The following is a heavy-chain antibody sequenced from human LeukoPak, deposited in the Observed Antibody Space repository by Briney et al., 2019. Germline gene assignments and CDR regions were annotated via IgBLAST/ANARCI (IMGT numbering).Heavy chain of an antibody. CDR2: ISYDGSNK. CDR3: AKDIEVGAAPFDY. Sequence: GALRLSCAASGFTFSSYGMHWVRQAPGKGLEWVAVISYDGSNKYYADSVKGRFTISRDNSKNTLYLQMNSLRAEDTAVYYCAKDIEVGAAPFDYWGQGTLVTVSS. D-gene: IGHD1-26*01. CDR1: GFTFSSYG. J-gene: IGHJ4*02. V-gene: IGHV3-30*18.